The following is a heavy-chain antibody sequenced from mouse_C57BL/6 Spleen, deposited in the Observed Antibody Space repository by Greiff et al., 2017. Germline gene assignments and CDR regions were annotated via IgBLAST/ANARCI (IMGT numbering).Heavy chain of an antibody. CDR2: INPNNGGT. CDR1: GYTFTDYY. J-gene: IGHJ3*01. CDR3: ARELYGD. Sequence: EVQLQQSGPELVKPGASVKISCKASGYTFTDYYMNWVKQSHGKSLEWIGDINPNNGGTSYNQKFKGKATLTVDKSSSTAYMELRSLTSEDSAVYYCARELYGDWGQGTLVTVSA. D-gene: IGHD1-1*01. V-gene: IGHV1-26*01.